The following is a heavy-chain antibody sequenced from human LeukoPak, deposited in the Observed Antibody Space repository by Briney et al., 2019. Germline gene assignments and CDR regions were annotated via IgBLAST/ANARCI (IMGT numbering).Heavy chain of an antibody. J-gene: IGHJ3*02. CDR3: ARAWSGIVGATGPFEI. D-gene: IGHD1-26*01. CDR2: ISAYNGNT. Sequence: GASVKVSYKASGYTFTSYGISWVRQAPGQGLEWMGWISAYNGNTNYAQKLQGRVTMTTDTSTSTAYMELRSLRSDDTAVYYGARAWSGIVGATGPFEIWGQGTMVTVSS. V-gene: IGHV1-18*01. CDR1: GYTFTSYG.